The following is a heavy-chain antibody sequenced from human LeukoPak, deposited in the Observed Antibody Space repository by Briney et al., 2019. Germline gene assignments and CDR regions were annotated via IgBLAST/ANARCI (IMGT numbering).Heavy chain of an antibody. CDR1: GFTFSSYW. Sequence: GGSLRLSCAASGFTFSSYWMNWVRQAPGKGLVWVSRILPDGSGTTYADSVEGRFTISRDDAKNTLYLQVNTLRADDTAVYYCTSSKNFDYWGQGTLVTVSS. V-gene: IGHV3-74*01. D-gene: IGHD3-3*02. CDR3: TSSKNFDY. CDR2: ILPDGSGT. J-gene: IGHJ4*02.